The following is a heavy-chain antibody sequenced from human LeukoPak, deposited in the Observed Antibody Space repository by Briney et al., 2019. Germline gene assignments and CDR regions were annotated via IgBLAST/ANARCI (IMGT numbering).Heavy chain of an antibody. Sequence: GGSLRLSCAASGFAFSNYTMKWVRQAPGQGLEWVASISGRSTNIFYGDSVKGRFTISRDNAKSSLFLHMSSLRVDDTAVYYCASVEGGLEGFFDYWGQGALVSVSS. CDR3: ASVEGGLEGFFDY. D-gene: IGHD3-16*01. CDR1: GFAFSNYT. J-gene: IGHJ4*02. CDR2: ISGRSTNI. V-gene: IGHV3-21*01.